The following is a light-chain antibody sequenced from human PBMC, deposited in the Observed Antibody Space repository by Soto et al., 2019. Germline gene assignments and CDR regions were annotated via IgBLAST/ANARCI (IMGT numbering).Light chain of an antibody. CDR3: QQYNSYWT. V-gene: IGKV1-5*03. J-gene: IGKJ1*01. CDR1: QSISSW. CDR2: KAS. Sequence: DIQMTQSPSTLSASVGDRVTITCRASQSISSWLAWYQQKPGKAPKLLIYKASSLESGVPSRFSGSGSGTEFNLTISSLQPDDFATYYRQQYNSYWTFGQGTKVAIK.